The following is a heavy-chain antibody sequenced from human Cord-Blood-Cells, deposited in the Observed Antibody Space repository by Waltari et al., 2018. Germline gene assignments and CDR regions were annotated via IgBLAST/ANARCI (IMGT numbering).Heavy chain of an antibody. J-gene: IGHJ6*02. D-gene: IGHD3-3*01. V-gene: IGHV1-69*01. Sequence: QVQLVQSGAEVKKPGSSVKVSCKASGGTFSSYAISWVRQAPGQGLEWMGGSIPIFGTANYAQKFQGRVTITADESTSTAYMELSSLRSEDTAVYYCARQLPYYDFWSGYYIRGNYYYYGMDVWGQGTTVTVSS. CDR3: ARQLPYYDFWSGYYIRGNYYYYGMDV. CDR1: GGTFSSYA. CDR2: SIPIFGTA.